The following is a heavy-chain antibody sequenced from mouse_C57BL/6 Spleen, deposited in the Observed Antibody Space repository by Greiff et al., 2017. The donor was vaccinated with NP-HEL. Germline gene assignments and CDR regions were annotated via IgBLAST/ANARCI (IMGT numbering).Heavy chain of an antibody. D-gene: IGHD1-1*01. CDR3: TRGGRGYAMDY. V-gene: IGHV14-4*01. J-gene: IGHJ4*01. CDR1: GFNIKDDY. CDR2: IDPENGDT. Sequence: VQLQQSGAELVRPGASVKLSCTASGFNIKDDYMHWVKQRPEQGLEWIGWIDPENGDTEYASKFQGKATITADTSSNTAYLQLSSLASEDTAVYYCTRGGRGYAMDYWGQGTSVTVSS.